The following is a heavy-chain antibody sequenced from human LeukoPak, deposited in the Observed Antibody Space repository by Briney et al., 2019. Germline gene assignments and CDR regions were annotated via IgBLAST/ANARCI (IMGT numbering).Heavy chain of an antibody. CDR1: GFTFDDYA. D-gene: IGHD6-19*01. Sequence: GRSLRLSCAASGFTFDDYAMHWVRQAPGKGLEWVSGISGNSGSIGYADSVKGRFTISRDNAKNSLYLQMNSLRAEDTALYYCAKGAGYSSGWLGRYYFDYWGQGTLVTVSS. V-gene: IGHV3-9*01. CDR2: ISGNSGSI. J-gene: IGHJ4*02. CDR3: AKGAGYSSGWLGRYYFDY.